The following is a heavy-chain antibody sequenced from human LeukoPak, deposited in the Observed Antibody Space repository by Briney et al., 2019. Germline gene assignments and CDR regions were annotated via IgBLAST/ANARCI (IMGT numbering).Heavy chain of an antibody. CDR3: ARAVEAESPFDY. D-gene: IGHD2/OR15-2a*01. J-gene: IGHJ4*02. CDR2: IYSGGST. Sequence: GGSLRLSCAASGFTFSSYAMSWVRQAPGKGLEWVSVIYSGGSTYYADSVKGRFTISRDNSKNTLYLQMNSLRAEDTAVYYCARAVEAESPFDYWGQGTLVTVSS. V-gene: IGHV3-53*01. CDR1: GFTFSSYA.